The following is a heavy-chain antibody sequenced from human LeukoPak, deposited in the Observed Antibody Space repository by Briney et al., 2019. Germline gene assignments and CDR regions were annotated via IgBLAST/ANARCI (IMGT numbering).Heavy chain of an antibody. CDR2: IYTSGST. Sequence: SETLSLTCTVSGGSISSYYWSWIRQPAGKGLEWIGRIYTSGSTNYNPSLKSRVTMSVDTSKNQLSLKLSSVTAADTAVYYCARVITMVRGVIPWFDPWGQGTLVTVSS. V-gene: IGHV4-4*07. D-gene: IGHD3-10*01. CDR1: GGSISSYY. CDR3: ARVITMVRGVIPWFDP. J-gene: IGHJ5*02.